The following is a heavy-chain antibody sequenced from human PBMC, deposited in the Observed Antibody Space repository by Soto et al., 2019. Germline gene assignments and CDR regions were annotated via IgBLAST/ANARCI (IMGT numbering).Heavy chain of an antibody. D-gene: IGHD2-21*01. CDR1: GDSVSSTTYY. CDR3: ARRAVVAVTGSLDNWLDP. V-gene: IGHV4-61*01. Sequence: SETLSLTCTVSGDSVSSTTYYWSWIRQPPGKRLEWIGYIYYTGSTHYNPSLKSRVTISIDTSKNQFSLKVNSVTAADTAVYYCARRAVVAVTGSLDNWLDPWGQGILVTVSS. CDR2: IYYTGST. J-gene: IGHJ5*02.